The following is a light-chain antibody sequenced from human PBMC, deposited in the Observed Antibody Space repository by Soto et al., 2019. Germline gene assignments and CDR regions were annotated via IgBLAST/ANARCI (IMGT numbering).Light chain of an antibody. V-gene: IGLV2-14*01. CDR2: EVT. CDR3: SSHTSGSTLV. CDR1: SSDVGGYDY. Sequence: QSALTQPASVSGSPGQSIAISCTGTSSDVGGYDYVSWYQQHPDKAPKLMIYEVTKRPSGVSNRFSGSKSGNTASLTISGLQPEDEAAYYCSSHTSGSTLVFGSGTQLTVL. J-gene: IGLJ1*01.